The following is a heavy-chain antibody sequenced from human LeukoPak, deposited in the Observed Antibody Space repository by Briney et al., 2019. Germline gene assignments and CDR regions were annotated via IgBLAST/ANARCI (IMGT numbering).Heavy chain of an antibody. CDR2: ISSGSSYI. Sequence: PGGSLRLSCAASGFTFSSYSMNWVRQAPGKGLEWVSSISSGSSYIYYADSVKGRFTISSDNAKNSLYLQMNSLRAEDTAVYYCARDHSTTGTYPADYWGQGTLVTVSS. V-gene: IGHV3-21*01. J-gene: IGHJ4*02. D-gene: IGHD1-1*01. CDR1: GFTFSSYS. CDR3: ARDHSTTGTYPADY.